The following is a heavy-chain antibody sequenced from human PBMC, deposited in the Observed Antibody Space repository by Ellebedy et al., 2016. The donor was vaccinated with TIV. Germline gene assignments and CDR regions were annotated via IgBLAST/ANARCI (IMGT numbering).Heavy chain of an antibody. Sequence: MPSETLSLTCTVSGGSITNSHWSWVRQPAGKGLEWIGRIFTSGTTNYNPSLTIRVTMSLDPSKNQISLRLTSVRAADTAVYYGARVQAFHLMKGGGYFYYYAMDVWGQGTTVAVSS. CDR1: GGSITNSH. D-gene: IGHD1-26*01. V-gene: IGHV4-4*07. CDR3: ARVQAFHLMKGGGYFYYYAMDV. CDR2: IFTSGTT. J-gene: IGHJ6*02.